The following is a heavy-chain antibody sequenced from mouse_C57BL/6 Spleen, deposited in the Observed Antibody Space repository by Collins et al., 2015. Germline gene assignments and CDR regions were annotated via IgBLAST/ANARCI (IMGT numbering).Heavy chain of an antibody. Sequence: QVQLKQSGAELVRPGASVKLSCKASGYTFTDYYINWVKQRPGQGLEWIARIYPGSGNTYYNEKFKGKVTLTAEKSSSTAYVQLSSLTSEDSAVYFCARGLGRGYAMDYWGQGTSVTVSS. CDR1: GYTFTDYY. J-gene: IGHJ4*01. V-gene: IGHV1-76*01. CDR3: ARGLGRGYAMDY. CDR2: IYPGSGNT. D-gene: IGHD4-1*01.